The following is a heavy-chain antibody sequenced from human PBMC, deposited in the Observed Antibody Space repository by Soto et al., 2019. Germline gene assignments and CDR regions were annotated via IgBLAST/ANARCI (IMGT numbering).Heavy chain of an antibody. CDR2: IYPGDSDT. V-gene: IGHV5-51*01. D-gene: IGHD6-13*01. Sequence: GESLKISCKGSGYSFTSYWIVWVRQMPGKGLEWMGIIYPGDSDTRYSPSFQGQVTISADKSISTAYLQWSSLKASDTAMYYCARHGDIAAAHYYMDVWGKGTTVTVSS. CDR3: ARHGDIAAAHYYMDV. J-gene: IGHJ6*03. CDR1: GYSFTSYW.